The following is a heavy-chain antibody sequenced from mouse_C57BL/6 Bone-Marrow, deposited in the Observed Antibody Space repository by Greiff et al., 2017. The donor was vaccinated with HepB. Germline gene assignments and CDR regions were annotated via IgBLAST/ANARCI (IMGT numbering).Heavy chain of an antibody. V-gene: IGHV5-2*01. J-gene: IGHJ2*01. CDR3: ARGRVTRGVDY. D-gene: IGHD2-13*01. CDR2: INSDGGST. CDR1: EYEFPSHD. Sequence: EVKLLESGGGLVQPGESLKLSCESNEYEFPSHDMSWVRKTPEKRLELVAAINSDGGSTYYPDTMERRFIISRDNTKKTLYLQMSSLRSEDTALYNSARGRVTRGVDYWGQGTTLTVSS.